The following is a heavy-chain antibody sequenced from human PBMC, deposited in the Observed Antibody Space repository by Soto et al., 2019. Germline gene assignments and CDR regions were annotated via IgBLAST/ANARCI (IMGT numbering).Heavy chain of an antibody. Sequence: GGSLRLSCAASGFTFDDYAMHWVRQAPGKGLEWVSGISWNSGSIGYADSVKGRFTISRDNAKNSLYLQMNSLRAEDTALYYCAKDMWGGKADDYDFWSGYPNKDYYYYGMDVWGQGTTVTVSS. D-gene: IGHD3-3*01. J-gene: IGHJ6*02. CDR2: ISWNSGSI. CDR1: GFTFDDYA. CDR3: AKDMWGGKADDYDFWSGYPNKDYYYYGMDV. V-gene: IGHV3-9*01.